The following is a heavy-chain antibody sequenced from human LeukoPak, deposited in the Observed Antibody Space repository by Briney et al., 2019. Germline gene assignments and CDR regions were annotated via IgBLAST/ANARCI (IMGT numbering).Heavy chain of an antibody. CDR1: GFTVSSNS. Sequence: GSLRLSCTVSGFTVSSNSMSWVRQAPGKGLEWVSFIYSDNTHYSDSVKGRFTISRDNSKNTLYLQMNSLRAEDTAVYYCASLGYCSSTSCYREDTDGNWFDPWGQGTLVTVSS. V-gene: IGHV3-53*01. D-gene: IGHD2-2*01. J-gene: IGHJ5*02. CDR2: IYSDNT. CDR3: ASLGYCSSTSCYREDTDGNWFDP.